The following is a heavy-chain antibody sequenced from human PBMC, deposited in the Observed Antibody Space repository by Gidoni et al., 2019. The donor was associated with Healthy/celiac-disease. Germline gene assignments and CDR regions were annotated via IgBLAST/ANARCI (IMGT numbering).Heavy chain of an antibody. D-gene: IGHD1-26*01. Sequence: EVQLLESGGGLVQPGGSLSLSCAASGFTFSSYAMSWVRQAPGKGLEWVSAISGSGGSTYYADSVKGRFTISRDNSKNTLYLQMNSLRAEDTAVYYCAKVWPSRIKAGATGYFDYWGQGTLVTVSS. CDR1: GFTFSSYA. CDR2: ISGSGGST. CDR3: AKVWPSRIKAGATGYFDY. J-gene: IGHJ4*02. V-gene: IGHV3-23*01.